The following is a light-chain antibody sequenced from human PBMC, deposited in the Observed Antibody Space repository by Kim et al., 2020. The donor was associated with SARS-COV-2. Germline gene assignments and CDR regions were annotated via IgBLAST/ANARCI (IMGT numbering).Light chain of an antibody. CDR3: QVWDSSSDHRV. V-gene: IGLV3-21*04. CDR2: YDS. Sequence: SYELTQPPSVSVAPGKTARITCGGNNIGSKSVHWYQQTPGQAPVLVIYYDSDRPSGIPERFSGSNSGNTATLTISRVEAGDEADYYCQVWDSSSDHRVFG. J-gene: IGLJ3*02. CDR1: NIGSKS.